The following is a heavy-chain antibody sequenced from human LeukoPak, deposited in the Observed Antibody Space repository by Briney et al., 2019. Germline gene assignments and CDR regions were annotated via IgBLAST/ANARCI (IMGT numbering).Heavy chain of an antibody. D-gene: IGHD5-24*01. J-gene: IGHJ4*02. CDR1: GFTFSNYW. V-gene: IGHV3-7*04. CDR2: IKQDGSEK. Sequence: GGSLRLSCAASGFTFSNYWMSWVRQAPGKRLEWVANIKQDGSEKYYVDSVKGRFTISRDNAKNSLYLQMNSLRAEDTAIYYCTRVGYIDEGIDYWGQGTLVTVSS. CDR3: TRVGYIDEGIDY.